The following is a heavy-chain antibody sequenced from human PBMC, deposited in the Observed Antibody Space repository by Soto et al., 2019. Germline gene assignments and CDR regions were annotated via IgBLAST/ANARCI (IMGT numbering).Heavy chain of an antibody. CDR2: INAGNGNT. J-gene: IGHJ3*02. CDR3: ARGRITMVRGPGTFDI. V-gene: IGHV1-3*01. D-gene: IGHD3-10*01. Sequence: WASVKVSCKASGYTFTSYAMHWVRQAPGQRLEWMGWINAGNGNTKYSQKFQGRVTITRDTSASTAYMELSSLRSEDTAVYYCARGRITMVRGPGTFDIWGQGTMVTVSS. CDR1: GYTFTSYA.